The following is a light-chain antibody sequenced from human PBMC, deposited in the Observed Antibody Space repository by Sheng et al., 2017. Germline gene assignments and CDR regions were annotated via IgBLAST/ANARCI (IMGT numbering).Light chain of an antibody. V-gene: IGLV1-40*01. CDR2: GNS. CDR3: AAWDDTLTAYV. Sequence: QSVLTQPPSVSGAPGQRVTISCTGSSSNIGAGYDVHWYQQLPGTAPKLLIYGNSNRPSGVPDRFSGSQSGTSASLAIGGLQSEDEADYYCAAWDDTLTAYVFGTGTKVTVL. CDR1: SSNIGAGYD. J-gene: IGLJ1*01.